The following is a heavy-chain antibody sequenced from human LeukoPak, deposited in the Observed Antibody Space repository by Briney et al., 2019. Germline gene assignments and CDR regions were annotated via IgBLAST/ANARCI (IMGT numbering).Heavy chain of an antibody. CDR3: ARGKQWGRWFDP. Sequence: PSETLSLTCTVSGYSISSGYYWGWIRQPPGKGLEWIGSIYHSGSTYYDPSLKSRVTISVDTSKNQFSLNLNSATAADTAVYYCARGKQWGRWFDPWGQGTLVIVSS. CDR2: IYHSGST. D-gene: IGHD3-16*01. V-gene: IGHV4-38-2*02. J-gene: IGHJ5*02. CDR1: GYSISSGYY.